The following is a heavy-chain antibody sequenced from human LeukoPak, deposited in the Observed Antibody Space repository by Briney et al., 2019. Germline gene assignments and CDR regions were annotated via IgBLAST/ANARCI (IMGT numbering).Heavy chain of an antibody. CDR3: ARGLDYDFWSGLDY. CDR1: GFTFSSYG. Sequence: GGSLRLSCAASGFTFSSYGMHWVRQAPGKGLEWVAVISYDGSNKYYADSVKGRFTISRDNSKNTLYLQMNSLRAEDTAVYYCARGLDYDFWSGLDYWGQGTLVTVSS. V-gene: IGHV3-30*03. CDR2: ISYDGSNK. D-gene: IGHD3-3*01. J-gene: IGHJ4*02.